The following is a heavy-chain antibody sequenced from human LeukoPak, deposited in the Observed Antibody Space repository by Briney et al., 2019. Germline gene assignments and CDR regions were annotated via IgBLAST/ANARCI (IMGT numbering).Heavy chain of an antibody. CDR2: INLSGST. J-gene: IGHJ4*02. Sequence: SETLSLTCAVYGGSFSGYYWSWIRQPPGKGLEWIGEINLSGSTNYNPSLKSRVTISVDTSKNQFSLKLTSVTAADTGVYYCARLKDSSSSLDYWGQGTLVTVSS. CDR3: ARLKDSSSSLDY. CDR1: GGSFSGYY. D-gene: IGHD6-6*01. V-gene: IGHV4-34*01.